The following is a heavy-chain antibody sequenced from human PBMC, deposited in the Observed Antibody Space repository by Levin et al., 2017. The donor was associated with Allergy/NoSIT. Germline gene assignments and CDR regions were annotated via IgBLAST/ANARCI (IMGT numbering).Heavy chain of an antibody. CDR2: INPNSGGT. CDR3: ARPASMYSSSSGHWFDP. CDR1: GYTFTGYY. D-gene: IGHD6-13*01. V-gene: IGHV1-2*02. J-gene: IGHJ5*02. Sequence: GESLKISCKASGYTFTGYYMHWVRQAPGQGLEWMGWINPNSGGTNYAQKFQGMVTMTRDTSISTAYMELSRLRSDDTAVYYCARPASMYSSSSGHWFDPWGQGTLVTVSS.